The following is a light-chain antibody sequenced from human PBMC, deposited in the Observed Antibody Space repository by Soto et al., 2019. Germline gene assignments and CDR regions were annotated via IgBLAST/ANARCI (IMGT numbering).Light chain of an antibody. CDR2: GAS. CDR3: RQYDKWPLT. V-gene: IGKV3D-15*01. J-gene: IGKJ4*01. Sequence: EIVMTQSPGTLSVSTGQGATLSCRASHSVDSNLAWYQQRPGQAPRLLIFGASTRPTGIPDRFSGSGSGTECTLTISSLQSEDFAVYYCRQYDKWPLTFGGGTKMEIK. CDR1: HSVDSN.